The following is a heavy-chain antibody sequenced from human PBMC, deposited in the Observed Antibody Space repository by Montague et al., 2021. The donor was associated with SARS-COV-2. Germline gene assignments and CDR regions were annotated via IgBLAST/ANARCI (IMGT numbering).Heavy chain of an antibody. CDR2: IYYSGST. V-gene: IGHV4-59*08. Sequence: SETLSLTCTVSGGSISNYYWSWIRQPPGKGLEWIGYIYYSGSTNYNPSLKSRVTISVDTSKIQFSLKLSSVTAADTAVYYCARRAYSSSWYYFDYWGQGTLVTVSS. CDR3: ARRAYSSSWYYFDY. J-gene: IGHJ4*02. CDR1: GGSISNYY. D-gene: IGHD6-13*01.